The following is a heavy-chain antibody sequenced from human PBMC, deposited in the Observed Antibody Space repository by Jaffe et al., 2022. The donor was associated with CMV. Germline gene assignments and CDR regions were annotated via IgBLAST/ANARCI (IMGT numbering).Heavy chain of an antibody. V-gene: IGHV3-23*01. J-gene: IGHJ6*02. CDR3: AKATAVGGFYYYGLDL. D-gene: IGHD6-19*01. CDR1: GFTFSDYA. Sequence: EVQLLESGGGLVERGGSLTLSCVASGFTFSDYAMTWVRQAPGKGLEWVSGENSSGGIKYYADSVKGRFTISRDNSKNTVSLQMSSLRGEDTAVYYCAKATAVGGFYYYGLDLWGQGTTVTVSS. CDR2: ENSSGGIK.